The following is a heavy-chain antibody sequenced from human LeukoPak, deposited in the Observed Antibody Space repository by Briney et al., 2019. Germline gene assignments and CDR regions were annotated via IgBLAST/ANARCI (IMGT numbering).Heavy chain of an antibody. J-gene: IGHJ6*03. Sequence: PSETLSLTCTVSGGPISSFYWSWIRLPPGKGLEWIGYTHYTGSTNYNPSLKSRVTISLDTSKNQFSLNLNSVTAADTAVYYCARERATYYYYMDVWGKGTTVTVSS. V-gene: IGHV4-59*01. CDR1: GGPISSFY. CDR3: ARERATYYYYMDV. CDR2: THYTGST.